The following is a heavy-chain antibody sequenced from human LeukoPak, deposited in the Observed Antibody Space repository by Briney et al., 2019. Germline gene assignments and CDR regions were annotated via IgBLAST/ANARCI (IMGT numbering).Heavy chain of an antibody. J-gene: IGHJ4*02. CDR1: GYTFTGYH. CDR3: ARDLGPCSSTSCPQDY. CDR2: INPYSGDT. Sequence: ASVKVSCKASGYTFTGYHIHWVRQAPGQGLEWMGRINPYSGDTNFAQKFQGRVTMTRDTSISTAYMELSRLRSDDTAVYYCARDLGPCSSTSCPQDYWGQGTLVTVSS. V-gene: IGHV1-2*06. D-gene: IGHD2-2*01.